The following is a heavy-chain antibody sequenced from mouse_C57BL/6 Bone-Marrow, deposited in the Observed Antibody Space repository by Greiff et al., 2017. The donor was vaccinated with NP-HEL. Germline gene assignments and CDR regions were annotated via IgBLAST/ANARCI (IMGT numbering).Heavy chain of an antibody. J-gene: IGHJ1*03. Sequence: QVQLQQPGAELVRPGSSVKLSCKASGYTFTSYWMHWVKQRPIQGLEWIGNIDPSDSETHYNQKFKDKATLTVDKSSSTAYMQLSSLTSEDSAVYYCARRNSATVVAHWYFDVWGTGTTVTVSS. CDR3: ARRNSATVVAHWYFDV. V-gene: IGHV1-52*01. CDR1: GYTFTSYW. D-gene: IGHD1-1*01. CDR2: IDPSDSET.